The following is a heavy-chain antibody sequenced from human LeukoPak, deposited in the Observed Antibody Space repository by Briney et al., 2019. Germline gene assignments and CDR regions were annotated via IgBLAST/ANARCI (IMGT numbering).Heavy chain of an antibody. J-gene: IGHJ4*02. CDR1: GGSISGYY. Sequence: SETLSLTCTVSGGSISGYYWSWIRQPPGKGLEWIGYISYSGSTKYIPSLKSRVTISVDTSKNHFSLKLSSVTAADTAVYYCARSYGSGSYFESWGQGTLVTVSS. CDR2: ISYSGST. V-gene: IGHV4-59*01. D-gene: IGHD3-10*01. CDR3: ARSYGSGSYFES.